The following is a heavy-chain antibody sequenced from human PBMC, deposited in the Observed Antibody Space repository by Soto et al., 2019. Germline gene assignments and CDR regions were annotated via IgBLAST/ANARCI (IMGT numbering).Heavy chain of an antibody. D-gene: IGHD6-19*01. J-gene: IGHJ4*02. Sequence: GSLRLSCAASGFTFSTYGMHWVRQAPGRGLEWVAVIWYDGSNTYYADSVKGRFAISRDNSKNTLYLQMNSLRPEDTAVYYCAKDREQWMTRALDYWGQGTLVTVAS. CDR1: GFTFSTYG. V-gene: IGHV3-33*03. CDR3: AKDREQWMTRALDY. CDR2: IWYDGSNT.